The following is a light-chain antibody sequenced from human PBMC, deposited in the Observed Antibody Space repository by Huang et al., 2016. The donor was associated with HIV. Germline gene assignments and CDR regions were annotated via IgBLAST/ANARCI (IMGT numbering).Light chain of an antibody. CDR3: QGSLSIPHT. CDR1: ENIRMY. J-gene: IGKJ2*01. CDR2: YAS. V-gene: IGKV1-39*01. Sequence: DIQMTQSPSSLSASVGDRVTITCRASENIRMYLNWYQQKPGKPPNLLIHYASTLQSGVPARCSGSGSGTDFTLTITSLQPEDFATYYCQGSLSIPHTFGQGTNLEIK.